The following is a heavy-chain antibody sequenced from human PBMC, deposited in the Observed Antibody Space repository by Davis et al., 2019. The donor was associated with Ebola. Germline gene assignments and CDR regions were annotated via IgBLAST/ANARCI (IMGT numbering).Heavy chain of an antibody. CDR1: GFTFSNYA. CDR3: AKEPRVPFDY. D-gene: IGHD3-10*01. V-gene: IGHV3-23*01. Sequence: GESLKISCAASGFTFSNYAMDWIRQAPGKGLEWVSGISGSGGSTYYADSVKGRFTISRDNSKNTLYLQMNSLRAEDTAVYYCAKEPRVPFDYWGQGTLVTVSS. J-gene: IGHJ4*02. CDR2: ISGSGGST.